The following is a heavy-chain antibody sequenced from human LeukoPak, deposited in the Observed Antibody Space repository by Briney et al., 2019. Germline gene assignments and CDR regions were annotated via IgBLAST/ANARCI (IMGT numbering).Heavy chain of an antibody. D-gene: IGHD2-15*01. CDR2: IYTSGST. Sequence: PSETLSLTCTVSGGSISSYYWSWIRQPAGKGLEWIGRIYTSGSTNYNPSLKSRVTMSVDTSKNQFSLKLSSVTAADTAVYYCASTTYRYCSGGSCYSSDIWGQGTMVTVSS. CDR3: ASTTYRYCSGGSCYSSDI. V-gene: IGHV4-4*07. CDR1: GGSISSYY. J-gene: IGHJ3*02.